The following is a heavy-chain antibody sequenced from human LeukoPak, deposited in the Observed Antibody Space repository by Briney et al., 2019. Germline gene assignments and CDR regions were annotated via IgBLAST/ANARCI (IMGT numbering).Heavy chain of an antibody. J-gene: IGHJ4*02. D-gene: IGHD4-17*01. CDR1: GGSISSGSYY. CDR3: ARYSATTVTTSFDY. Sequence: KASETLSLTCTVSGGSISSGSYYWSWIRQPAGKGLEWIGRIYTSGSTNYNPSLKSRVTISVDTSKNQFSLKLSSVTAADTAIYYCARYSATTVTTSFDYWGQGTLVTVSS. V-gene: IGHV4-61*02. CDR2: IYTSGST.